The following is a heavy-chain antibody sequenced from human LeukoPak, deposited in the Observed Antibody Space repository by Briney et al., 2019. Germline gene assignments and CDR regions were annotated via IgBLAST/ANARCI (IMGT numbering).Heavy chain of an antibody. V-gene: IGHV4-34*01. Sequence: SETLSLTCAVYGRSFSGYYWSWIRQPPGKGLEWIGEINHSGSTNYNPSLKSRVTISVDTSKNQFSLKLSSVTAADTAVYYCARGVGYCSSTSCKRGFDPWGQGTLVTVSS. CDR2: INHSGST. CDR3: ARGVGYCSSTSCKRGFDP. D-gene: IGHD2-2*03. CDR1: GRSFSGYY. J-gene: IGHJ5*02.